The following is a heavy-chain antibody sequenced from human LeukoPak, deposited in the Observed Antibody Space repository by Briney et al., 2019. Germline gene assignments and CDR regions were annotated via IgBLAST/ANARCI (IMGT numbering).Heavy chain of an antibody. V-gene: IGHV3-7*01. CDR3: ARAHYDILTGYSYYYYYGMDV. CDR1: GFTFSSYW. J-gene: IGHJ6*02. Sequence: GGSLRLSCAASGFTFSSYWMSWVRQAPGKGLEWVANIKQDGSEKYYVDSVKGRFTISRDNAKNSLYLQMNSLRAEDTAVYYCARAHYDILTGYSYYYYYGMDVWGQGTTVTVSS. CDR2: IKQDGSEK. D-gene: IGHD3-9*01.